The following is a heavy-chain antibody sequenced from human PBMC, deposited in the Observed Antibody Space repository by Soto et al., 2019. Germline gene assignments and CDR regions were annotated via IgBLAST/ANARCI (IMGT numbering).Heavy chain of an antibody. Sequence: GGSLRLSCAASGFTLSSYSIHWVRQAPGKGLDWVAVISYDGNTQFYGDSVKGRFVVSRDNSRNTLYLQLNNLQAEDTAVYYCAKVSRPSRISTPDFDYWGQGTLVTVSS. CDR2: ISYDGNTQ. CDR3: AKVSRPSRISTPDFDY. J-gene: IGHJ4*02. V-gene: IGHV3-30*09. CDR1: GFTLSSYS.